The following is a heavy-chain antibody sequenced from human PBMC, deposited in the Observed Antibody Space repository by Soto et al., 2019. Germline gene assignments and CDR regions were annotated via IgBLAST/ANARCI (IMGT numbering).Heavy chain of an antibody. CDR2: ISAYNGNT. CDR1: GYTFTSYG. Sequence: GASVKVSCKASGYTFTSYGISWVRQAPGQGLEWMGWISAYNGNTNYAQKLQGRVTMTTDTSTSTACMELRSLRSDDTAVYYCARLQWLVLSDFDYWGQGTLVTVSS. V-gene: IGHV1-18*01. J-gene: IGHJ4*02. D-gene: IGHD6-19*01. CDR3: ARLQWLVLSDFDY.